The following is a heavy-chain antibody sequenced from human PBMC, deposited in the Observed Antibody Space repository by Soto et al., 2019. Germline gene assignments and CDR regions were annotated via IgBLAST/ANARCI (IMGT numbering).Heavy chain of an antibody. Sequence: VLPQRLSNTASGGTSVGYASSRVIQDPRKGLEWVSAISGSGGSKYYADSVKGRFTISRDNTKNTLYLKMNSLRAEDTAVYYCAKAGTIFGVVTAFDYWGQGTLVTVSS. CDR1: GGTSVGYA. V-gene: IGHV3-23*01. D-gene: IGHD3-3*01. CDR2: ISGSGGSK. CDR3: AKAGTIFGVVTAFDY. J-gene: IGHJ4*02.